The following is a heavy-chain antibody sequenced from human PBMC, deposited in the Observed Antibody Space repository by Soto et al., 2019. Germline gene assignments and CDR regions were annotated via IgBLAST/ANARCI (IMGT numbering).Heavy chain of an antibody. Sequence: ASVKVSCKASGDTLTNYGISWVRQAPGQGLEWMGWMSTYNGNTNYAQKFQGRVTMTTDTSATTCYMELRSLTSDDTAVYYCARDIFGVNIILDYWGQGALVTVSS. CDR1: GDTLTNYG. CDR3: ARDIFGVNIILDY. D-gene: IGHD3-3*01. V-gene: IGHV1-18*01. CDR2: MSTYNGNT. J-gene: IGHJ4*02.